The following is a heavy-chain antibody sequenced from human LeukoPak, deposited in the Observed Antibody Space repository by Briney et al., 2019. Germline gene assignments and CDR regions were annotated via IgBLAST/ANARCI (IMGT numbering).Heavy chain of an antibody. J-gene: IGHJ1*01. CDR1: GGSISSYY. V-gene: IGHV4-4*08. D-gene: IGHD3-10*01. CDR2: IYNNGSP. CDR3: ARDRSKATYYYGSGSSGYFQH. Sequence: SETLSLTCTVSGGSISSYYWSWIRQPPGKGLEWIGYIYNNGSPNCNPSLKGRVTISVDTSKNQFSLKLSSVTAADTAVYYCARDRSKATYYYGSGSSGYFQHWGQGTLVTVSS.